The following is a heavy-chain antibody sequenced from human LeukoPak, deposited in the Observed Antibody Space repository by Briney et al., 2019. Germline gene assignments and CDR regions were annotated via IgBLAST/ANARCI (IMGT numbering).Heavy chain of an antibody. D-gene: IGHD3-22*01. J-gene: IGHJ4*02. Sequence: WETLSLTCTVSGGSISSYYWSWIRQPPGKGLEWIGYIYYSGSTNYNPSLKSRVTISVDTSKNQFSLKLSSVTAADTAVYYCARVEYYDSSGYCFDYWGQGTLVTVSS. CDR3: ARVEYYDSSGYCFDY. V-gene: IGHV4-59*01. CDR2: IYYSGST. CDR1: GGSISSYY.